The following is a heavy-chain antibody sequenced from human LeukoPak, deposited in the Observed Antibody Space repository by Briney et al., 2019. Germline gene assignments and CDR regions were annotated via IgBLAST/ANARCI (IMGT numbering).Heavy chain of an antibody. CDR1: GFTFGNYW. V-gene: IGHV3-7*05. J-gene: IGHJ4*02. CDR3: ARGYYYDSRGYYTAH. CDR2: INQDGSEK. D-gene: IGHD3-22*01. Sequence: GGSLRLSCAASGFTFGNYWMGWVRQAPGKGLEWVANINQDGSEKYFVDSVKGRFTSSTDNAKNSLYLQMNRLRVEDTAVYYCARGYYYDSRGYYTAHWGQGTLVTVSS.